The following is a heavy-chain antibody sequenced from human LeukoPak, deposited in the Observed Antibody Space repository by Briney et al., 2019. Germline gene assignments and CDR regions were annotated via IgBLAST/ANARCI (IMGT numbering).Heavy chain of an antibody. J-gene: IGHJ3*02. V-gene: IGHV1-69*05. CDR3: ARGSLARYNWNYELSTNDAFDI. D-gene: IGHD1-7*01. CDR1: GGTFSSYA. Sequence: EASVKVSCKASGGTFSSYAISWVRQAPGQGLEWMGGIIPIFGTANYAQKFQGRVAITTDESTSTAYMELSSLRSEDTAVYYCARGSLARYNWNYELSTNDAFDIWGQGTMVTVSS. CDR2: IIPIFGTA.